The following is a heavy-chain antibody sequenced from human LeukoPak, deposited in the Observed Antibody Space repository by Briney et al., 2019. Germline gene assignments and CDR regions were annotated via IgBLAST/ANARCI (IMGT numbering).Heavy chain of an antibody. J-gene: IGHJ6*03. D-gene: IGHD2-21*02. CDR1: GYTFTSYG. CDR3: ASAYPTYCGGDCYSRLNYYYYYMDV. CDR2: IIPIFGTA. Sequence: SVKVSCKASGYTFTSYGISWVRQAPGQGLEWMGGIIPIFGTANYAQKFQGRVTITADKSTSTAYMELSSLRSEDTAVYYCASAYPTYCGGDCYSRLNYYYYYMDVWGKGTTVTVSS. V-gene: IGHV1-69*06.